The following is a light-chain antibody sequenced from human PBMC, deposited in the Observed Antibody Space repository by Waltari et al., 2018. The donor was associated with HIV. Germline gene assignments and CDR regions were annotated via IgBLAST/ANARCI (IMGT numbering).Light chain of an antibody. CDR1: QDINTF. CDR2: DAS. J-gene: IGKJ2*01. V-gene: IGKV1-33*01. Sequence: SSLSASVGDRVTITCQASQDINTFLTWYQHKPGTAPKLLIYDASYLETGVPSRFSGSGSGTDFSLTISSLQPEDTATYYCQQYDNLPPYTFGQGTKVEIK. CDR3: QQYDNLPPYT.